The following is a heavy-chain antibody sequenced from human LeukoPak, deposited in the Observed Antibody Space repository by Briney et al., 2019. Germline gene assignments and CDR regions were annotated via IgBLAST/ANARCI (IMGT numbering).Heavy chain of an antibody. CDR1: GGSISSGSYD. CDR3: ARDLGWLLAFDI. J-gene: IGHJ3*02. CDR2: IYTSGST. Sequence: SETLSLTCTVSGGSISSGSYDWGWIRQPGGKGLEWIGRIYTSGSTNYNPSLKGRVTISVYTSKNQFSLKLSSVTAADTAVYYCARDLGWLLAFDIWGQGTMVTVSS. D-gene: IGHD3-3*01. V-gene: IGHV4-61*02.